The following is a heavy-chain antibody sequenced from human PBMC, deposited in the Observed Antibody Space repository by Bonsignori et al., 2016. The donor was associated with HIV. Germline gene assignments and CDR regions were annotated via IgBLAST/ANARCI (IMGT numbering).Heavy chain of an antibody. Sequence: EVQLVESGGGLVQPGGSLRLSCTASGFTFSNHAMSWVRQAPGKGLEWVSGISGSGDSPFYADSVKGRFTVSRDNSKKTVYLQINSLSAEDTAVYYCVRSSSGWYIFDYWGQGTAGHRLL. CDR2: ISGSGDSP. CDR1: GFTFSNHA. CDR3: VRSSSGWYIFDY. V-gene: IGHV3-23*04. J-gene: IGHJ4*02. D-gene: IGHD6-19*01.